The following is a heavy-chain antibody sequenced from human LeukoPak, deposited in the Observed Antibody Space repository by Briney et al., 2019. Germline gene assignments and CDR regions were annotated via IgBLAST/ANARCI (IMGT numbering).Heavy chain of an antibody. Sequence: GRSLRLSCAASGFTFSSYGMHWVRQAPGKGLEWVAVIWYDGSNKYYADSVKGRFTISRDNSKNTLYLQMNSLRAEDTAVYYCARGSSTYSSSWGDYWGQGTLVTVSS. D-gene: IGHD6-13*01. CDR2: IWYDGSNK. J-gene: IGHJ4*02. V-gene: IGHV3-33*08. CDR3: ARGSSTYSSSWGDY. CDR1: GFTFSSYG.